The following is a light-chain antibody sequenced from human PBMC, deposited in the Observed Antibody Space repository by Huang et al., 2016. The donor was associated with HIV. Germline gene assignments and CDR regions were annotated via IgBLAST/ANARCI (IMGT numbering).Light chain of an antibody. CDR3: QQSYSALGLT. Sequence: DIQMTQSPSSLSASVGDRVTIACRASQSFGTYLNWYQQKPGKAPRLLIHVASSLQIGVPSRFSGSGSGTDFTLTISSLQPEDFATYYCQQSYSALGLTFGGGTKVEIK. CDR1: QSFGTY. CDR2: VAS. V-gene: IGKV1-39*01. J-gene: IGKJ4*01.